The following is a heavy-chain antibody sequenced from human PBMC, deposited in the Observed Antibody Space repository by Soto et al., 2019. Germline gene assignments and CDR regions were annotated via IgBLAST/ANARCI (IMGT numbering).Heavy chain of an antibody. CDR3: ARSGGLQHIDY. V-gene: IGHV4-59*08. J-gene: IGHJ4*02. D-gene: IGHD4-4*01. CDR2: IYYSGST. CDR1: GGSISTDY. Sequence: SETLSLTCTVSGGSISTDYWSWIRQPPGKGLEWIGYIYYSGSTYYNPSLKSRVTISVDTSKNQFSLKLTSVTAADTAVHYCARSGGLQHIDYWGQGTLVTVSS.